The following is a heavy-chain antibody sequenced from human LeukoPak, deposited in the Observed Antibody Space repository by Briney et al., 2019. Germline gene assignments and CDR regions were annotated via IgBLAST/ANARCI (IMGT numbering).Heavy chain of an antibody. CDR3: TTDRFEWELLRPPDY. J-gene: IGHJ4*02. D-gene: IGHD1-26*01. V-gene: IGHV3-15*01. CDR2: IKSKTDGGTT. CDR1: GFTVSSNY. Sequence: MAGGSLRLSCVASGFTVSSNYMSWVRQAPGKGLEWVGRIKSKTDGGTTDYTAPVKGRFTISRDDSKNTLYLQMNSLKTEDTAVYYCTTDRFEWELLRPPDYWGQGTLVTVSS.